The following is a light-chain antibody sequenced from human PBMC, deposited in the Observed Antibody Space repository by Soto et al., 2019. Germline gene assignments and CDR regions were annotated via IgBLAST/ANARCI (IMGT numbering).Light chain of an antibody. J-gene: IGKJ2*01. CDR1: QSVSSY. CDR2: DAS. V-gene: IGKV3-11*01. Sequence: EIVLTQSPATLSLSPGERATLSCRASQSVSSYLAWHQQKPGQTPRLLIYDASNRATGIPARFSGSGSGTDFTLTISSLEPEDFAVYYCQQRSSWPRTFGQGTNLEIK. CDR3: QQRSSWPRT.